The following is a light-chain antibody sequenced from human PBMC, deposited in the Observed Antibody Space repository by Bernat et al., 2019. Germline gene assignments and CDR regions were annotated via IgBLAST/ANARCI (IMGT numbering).Light chain of an antibody. V-gene: IGKV3-20*01. J-gene: IGKJ1*01. CDR1: QSVSSTF. CDR3: QQYCSTRT. CDR2: GAS. Sequence: VLTQSPGTLSLSPGERATLSCRASQSVSSTFLAWYQQKPGQAPRLLIYGASSRATGIPDRFSGSGSGTDFTLTISRLEPEDFAVYYCQQYCSTRTFGQGTKVEIK.